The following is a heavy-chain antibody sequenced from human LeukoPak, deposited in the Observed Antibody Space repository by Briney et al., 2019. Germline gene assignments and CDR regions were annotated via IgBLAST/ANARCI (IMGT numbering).Heavy chain of an antibody. CDR1: VFTFSTYS. D-gene: IGHD6-13*01. J-gene: IGHJ6*04. CDR2: ISSSSSYI. Sequence: GGSLRLSCAASVFTFSTYSMNWVRQAPGKGLEWVSSISSSSSYIYYADSVKGRFTISRDNAKNSLYLQMNSLRAEDTAVYYCARDKVRAASDVWGKGTTVTVSS. CDR3: ARDKVRAASDV. V-gene: IGHV3-21*01.